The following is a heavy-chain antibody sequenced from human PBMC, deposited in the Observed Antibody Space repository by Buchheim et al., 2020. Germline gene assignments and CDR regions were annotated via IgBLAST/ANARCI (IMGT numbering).Heavy chain of an antibody. CDR1: GFTFSSYG. CDR2: IWYDGSNK. Sequence: QVQLVESGGGVVQPGRSLRLSCAASGFTFSSYGMHWVRQAPGKGLEWVAVIWYDGSNKYYEDSVKGRFTISRDNSKNTLYLQMNSLRAEDTAVYYCARGGHYYGSGSFDYWGQGTL. CDR3: ARGGHYYGSGSFDY. J-gene: IGHJ4*02. V-gene: IGHV3-33*01. D-gene: IGHD3-10*01.